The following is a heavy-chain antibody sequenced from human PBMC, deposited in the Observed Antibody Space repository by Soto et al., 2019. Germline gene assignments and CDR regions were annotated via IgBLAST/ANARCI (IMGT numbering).Heavy chain of an antibody. Sequence: SETLSLTCIVSGGSISTNSYYWGWIRQPPGKGLEWIGSIYYSGSTYYNPSLKSRVTMSVDTSKNQFSLKMSSVTAADTAVYYCASSDSRNYYYNFDYWGQGTLVTVSS. CDR3: ASSDSRNYYYNFDY. D-gene: IGHD3-22*01. CDR1: GGSISTNSYY. V-gene: IGHV4-39*01. CDR2: IYYSGST. J-gene: IGHJ4*02.